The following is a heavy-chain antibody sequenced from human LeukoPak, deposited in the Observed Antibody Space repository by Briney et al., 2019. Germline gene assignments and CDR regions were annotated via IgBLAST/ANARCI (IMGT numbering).Heavy chain of an antibody. J-gene: IGHJ4*02. D-gene: IGHD4-17*01. V-gene: IGHV3-23*01. CDR2: ISDSFRIT. Sequence: PWGSLRLSCAASGFPFSSYAMRWGRQRPVKGLGCISTISDSFRITNDADSVKGRFTISTDNSKNTLYLQMNTLRAEDTAVYYCAKRHGDYFDYWGQGTLVTVSS. CDR3: AKRHGDYFDY. CDR1: GFPFSSYA.